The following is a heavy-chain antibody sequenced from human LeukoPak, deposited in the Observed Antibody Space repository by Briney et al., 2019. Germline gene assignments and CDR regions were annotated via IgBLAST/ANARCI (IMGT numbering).Heavy chain of an antibody. V-gene: IGHV3-30*02. D-gene: IGHD3-10*01. CDR1: GFTFSSYG. J-gene: IGHJ4*02. Sequence: GGSLRLSCAASGFTFSSYGMHWVRQAPGKGLEWVAFIRYDGSNKYYADSVKGRFTISRDNSKSTLYPQMNSLRAEDTAVYYCAEGGGSHWGQGTLVTVSS. CDR3: AEGGGSH. CDR2: IRYDGSNK.